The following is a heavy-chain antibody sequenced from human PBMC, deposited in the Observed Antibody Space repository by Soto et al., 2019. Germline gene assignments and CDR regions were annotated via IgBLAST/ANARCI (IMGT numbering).Heavy chain of an antibody. CDR2: IYYSGST. D-gene: IGHD4-17*01. V-gene: IGHV4-31*03. CDR1: GGSISSGGYY. Sequence: QVQLQESGPGLVKPSQTLSLTCTFSGGSISSGGYYWSWIRQHPGKGLEWIGYIYYSGSTYYNPSLKNRVTISVDTSKNQFSLKLSSVTAADTAVYYCATGDYGDYGFGYWGQGTLVTVSS. CDR3: ATGDYGDYGFGY. J-gene: IGHJ4*02.